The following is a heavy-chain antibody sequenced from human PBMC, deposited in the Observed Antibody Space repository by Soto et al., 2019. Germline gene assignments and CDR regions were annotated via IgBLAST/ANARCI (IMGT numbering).Heavy chain of an antibody. D-gene: IGHD3-3*01. CDR1: GGTFTTYS. Sequence: QVQLVQSGAEVKKPGSSVQVSCKASGGTFTTYSFIWVRQAPGQGLEWLGSVIPSIESPNYAQKFQDRVTISADVYTRTASLALSSLRSDDTVVHFCARGIEEWSNLGGFGSWGQGTLVTVSS. V-gene: IGHV1-69*18. CDR3: ARGIEEWSNLGGFGS. CDR2: VIPSIESP. J-gene: IGHJ5*02.